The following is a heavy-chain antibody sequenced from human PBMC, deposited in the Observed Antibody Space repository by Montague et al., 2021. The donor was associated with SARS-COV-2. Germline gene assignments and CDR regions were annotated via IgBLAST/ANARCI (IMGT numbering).Heavy chain of an antibody. CDR3: ARVRYYGSGTSLGMDV. J-gene: IGHJ6*02. CDR2: IYYSGST. D-gene: IGHD3-10*01. CDR1: SGSISSGGSISSGGYY. Sequence: TLSLTCTVSSGSISSGGSISSGGYYWSWIRQHPGKGLEWIGYIYYSGSTSYNPSLKSQVTISVDTSKNQFSLKLSSVTAADTAVYYCARVRYYGSGTSLGMDVWGQGTTVTASS. V-gene: IGHV4-31*01.